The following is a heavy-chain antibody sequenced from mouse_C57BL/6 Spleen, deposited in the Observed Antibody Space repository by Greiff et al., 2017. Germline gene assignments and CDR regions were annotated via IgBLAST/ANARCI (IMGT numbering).Heavy chain of an antibody. V-gene: IGHV1-15*01. Sequence: QVQLQQSGAELVRPGASVTLSCKASGYTFTDYEMHWVKQTPVHGLEWIGAIDPETGGTAYNQKFKGKAILTADKSSSTAYMELRSLTSEDSAVXYCTRPYYGTLFAYWGQGTLVTVSA. D-gene: IGHD2-10*01. J-gene: IGHJ3*01. CDR2: IDPETGGT. CDR3: TRPYYGTLFAY. CDR1: GYTFTDYE.